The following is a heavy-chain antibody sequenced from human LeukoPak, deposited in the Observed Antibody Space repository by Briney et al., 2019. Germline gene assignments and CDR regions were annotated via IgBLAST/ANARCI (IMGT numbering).Heavy chain of an antibody. D-gene: IGHD3-16*01. CDR3: ARVRRSRLAELDY. V-gene: IGHV4-34*01. CDR2: IYHSGNT. CDR1: GGSFSGYY. Sequence: SETLSLTCAVYGGSFSGYYWSWIRQPPGKGLEWIGTIYHSGNTYYNPPLKSRVTISIDTSKNQFSLKLRSVTATDTAVYYCARVRRSRLAELDYWGQGTLVTVSS. J-gene: IGHJ4*02.